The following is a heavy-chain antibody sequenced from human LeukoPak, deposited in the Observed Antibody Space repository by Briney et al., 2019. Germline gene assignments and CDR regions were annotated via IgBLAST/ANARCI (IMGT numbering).Heavy chain of an antibody. J-gene: IGHJ4*02. CDR3: ARGALKSSGYYPHYFDY. V-gene: IGHV4-31*03. CDR2: IYYSGST. D-gene: IGHD3-22*01. CDR1: GGSISSGGYF. Sequence: SETLSLTCTVSGGSISSGGYFWSWIRQHPGKGLEWIGYIYYSGSTYYNPSLKSRVTISVDTSKNQFSLKLSSVTAADTAVYYCARGALKSSGYYPHYFDYWGQGILVTVSS.